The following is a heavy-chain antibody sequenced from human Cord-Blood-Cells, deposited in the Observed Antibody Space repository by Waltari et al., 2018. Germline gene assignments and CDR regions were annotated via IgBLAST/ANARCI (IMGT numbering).Heavy chain of an antibody. J-gene: IGHJ4*02. CDR2: IYYSGST. V-gene: IGHV4-59*01. Sequence: QVQLQESGPGLVKPSETLSLTCTVSGGSISSYYWSWIRQPPGKGLEWIGYIYYSGSTNYNPSLKSRVTISVDTSKNQFSLKLSSVTAADTAVYYCARVFSQQIAAIDYWGQGTLVTVSS. D-gene: IGHD6-13*01. CDR1: GGSISSYY. CDR3: ARVFSQQIAAIDY.